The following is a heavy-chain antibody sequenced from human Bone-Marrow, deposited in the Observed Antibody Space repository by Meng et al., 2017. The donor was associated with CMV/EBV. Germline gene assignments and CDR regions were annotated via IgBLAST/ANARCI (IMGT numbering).Heavy chain of an antibody. D-gene: IGHD2-2*01. CDR1: GFTFSSYA. J-gene: IGHJ3*02. CDR3: ARIPHKGYCSSTSSRLKNDAFDI. Sequence: GESLKISCAASGFTFSSYAMHWVRQAPGKGLEWVAVISYDGSNKYYADSVKGRFTISRDNSKNTLYLQMNSLRAEDTAVYYWARIPHKGYCSSTSSRLKNDAFDIWGQGTMVTVSS. CDR2: ISYDGSNK. V-gene: IGHV3-30*04.